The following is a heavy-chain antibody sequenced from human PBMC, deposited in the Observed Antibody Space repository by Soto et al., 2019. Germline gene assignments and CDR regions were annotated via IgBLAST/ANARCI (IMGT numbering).Heavy chain of an antibody. D-gene: IGHD3-22*01. CDR2: IYYSGST. Sequence: SETLSLTCTVSGGSISSYYWSWIQQPPGKGLEWIGYIYYSGSTNYNPSLKSRVTISVDTSKNQFSLKLSSVTAADTAVYYCAGEYYYDSSGYQVDYWGQGTLVTVSS. CDR3: AGEYYYDSSGYQVDY. CDR1: GGSISSYY. J-gene: IGHJ4*02. V-gene: IGHV4-59*01.